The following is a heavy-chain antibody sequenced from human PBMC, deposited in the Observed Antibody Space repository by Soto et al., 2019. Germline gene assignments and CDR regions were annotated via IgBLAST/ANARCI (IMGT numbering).Heavy chain of an antibody. CDR3: ARLVSAAANDY. CDR2: IKQDETEK. Sequence: EVQLVESGGGLVQPGGSLRLSCAASGFTFSSYWMSWVRQAPGKGLEWVANIKQDETEKYYVDSVKGRFTISRDYAKNSLYQQMNSLRAEDTAVYYCARLVSAAANDYWGQGTLVTVSS. J-gene: IGHJ4*02. V-gene: IGHV3-7*04. D-gene: IGHD1-26*01. CDR1: GFTFSSYW.